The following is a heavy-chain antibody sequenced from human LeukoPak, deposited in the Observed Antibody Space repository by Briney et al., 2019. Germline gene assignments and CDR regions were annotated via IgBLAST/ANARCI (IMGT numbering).Heavy chain of an antibody. CDR2: INSDGSST. CDR1: GFTFSSYW. V-gene: IGHV3-74*01. CDR3: AKDSLMYSSGWYFDY. J-gene: IGHJ4*02. Sequence: GGSLRLSCAASGFTFSSYWMHWVRQAPGKGLVWVSRINSDGSSTSYADSVKGRFTISRDNAKNTLYLQMNSLRAEDTAVYYCAKDSLMYSSGWYFDYWGQGTLVTVSS. D-gene: IGHD6-19*01.